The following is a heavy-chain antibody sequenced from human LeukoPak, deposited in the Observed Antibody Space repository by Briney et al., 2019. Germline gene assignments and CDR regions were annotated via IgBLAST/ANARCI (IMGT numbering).Heavy chain of an antibody. CDR3: ARKCRYGTSCYLDY. J-gene: IGHJ4*02. V-gene: IGHV4-31*03. D-gene: IGHD2-2*01. Sequence: PSETLSLTCTVSGGSISSGGYYWSWIRQHPGKGLEWIGYIYYSGSTYYNPSLKSRVTISVDTSKNQFSLKLGSVTAADTAVYYCARKCRYGTSCYLDYWGQGTLVTVSS. CDR1: GGSISSGGYY. CDR2: IYYSGST.